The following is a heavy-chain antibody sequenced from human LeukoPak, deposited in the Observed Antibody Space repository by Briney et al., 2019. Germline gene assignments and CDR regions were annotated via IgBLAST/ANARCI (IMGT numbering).Heavy chain of an antibody. CDR3: ARSSASIVVVPAATHYYYGMDV. J-gene: IGHJ6*04. CDR2: IIPIFGTA. Sequence: GSSVKVSRKASGGTFSSYAISWVRQAPGQGLEWMGGIIPIFGTANYAQKFQGRVTITADESTSTAYMELSSLRSEDTAVYYCARSSASIVVVPAATHYYYGMDVWGKGTTVTVSS. V-gene: IGHV1-69*01. D-gene: IGHD2-2*01. CDR1: GGTFSSYA.